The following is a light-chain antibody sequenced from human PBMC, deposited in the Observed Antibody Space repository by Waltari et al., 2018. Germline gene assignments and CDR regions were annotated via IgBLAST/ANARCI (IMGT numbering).Light chain of an antibody. CDR2: WAS. Sequence: DIVMTQSPDSLAVSLGERATINCKSSQSVLYSSHNKNYLAWYQQKPGQPPKLLIYWASTRESGVPERFSGSGSGTDFTLTISSLQAEDVAVYYCQQYYTSPFTFGPGAKGDIK. V-gene: IGKV4-1*01. CDR1: QSVLYSSHNKNY. J-gene: IGKJ3*01. CDR3: QQYYTSPFT.